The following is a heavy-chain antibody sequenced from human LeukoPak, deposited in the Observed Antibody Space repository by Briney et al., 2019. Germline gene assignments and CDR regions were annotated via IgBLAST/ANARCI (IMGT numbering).Heavy chain of an antibody. J-gene: IGHJ6*03. CDR3: ARGNYLDYMDV. CDR1: GGSISSSSYY. CDR2: IYYSGST. D-gene: IGHD3-10*01. Sequence: SETLSLTCTVSGGSISSSSYYWGWIRQPPGKGLEWIGSIYYSGSTYYNPSLKSRVTISVDTSKNQFSLKLSSVTAADTAVYYCARGNYLDYMDVWGKGTTVTVSS. V-gene: IGHV4-39*07.